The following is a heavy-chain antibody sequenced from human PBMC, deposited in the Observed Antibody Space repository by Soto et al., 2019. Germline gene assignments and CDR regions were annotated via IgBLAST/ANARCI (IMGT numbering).Heavy chain of an antibody. D-gene: IGHD3-16*01. CDR2: INPNSGGT. CDR1: GYTFTGYY. Sequence: QVQLVQSGAEVKKPGASVKVSCKASGYTFTGYYMHWVRQAPGQGLEWMGWINPNSGGTNYAQKFQGRVTVTRYTSISTAYMELSRLRSDDTAVYYCARDLSGSRGIFDPWGQGTLVTVSS. V-gene: IGHV1-2*02. CDR3: ARDLSGSRGIFDP. J-gene: IGHJ5*02.